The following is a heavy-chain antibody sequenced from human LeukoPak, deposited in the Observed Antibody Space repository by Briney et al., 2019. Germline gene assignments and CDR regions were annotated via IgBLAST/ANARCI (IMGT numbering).Heavy chain of an antibody. Sequence: PGGSLRLSCAASGFTFSDHYMDWVRQAPGKGLEWVGRTRNKANSYTTEYAASVKGRFTISRDDLKNSLYLQMNSLKTEDTAVYYCASLPTYDYVLAPTAVWGQGTTVTVSS. D-gene: IGHD3-16*01. CDR2: TRNKANSYTT. J-gene: IGHJ6*02. CDR1: GFTFSDHY. V-gene: IGHV3-72*01. CDR3: ASLPTYDYVLAPTAV.